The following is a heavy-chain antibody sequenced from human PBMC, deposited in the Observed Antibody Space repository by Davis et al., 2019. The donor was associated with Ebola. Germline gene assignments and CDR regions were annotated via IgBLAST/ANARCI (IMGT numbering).Heavy chain of an antibody. D-gene: IGHD3-3*01. CDR3: ATRERGFGVVSRFDY. V-gene: IGHV3-30*03. Sequence: GGSLRLSCAASGFTFSSYSMNWIRQAPGKGLEWVAVISYDGSNKYYADSVKGRFTISRDNSKNTLYLQMNRLKAEDTAVYYCATRERGFGVVSRFDYWGQGTLVSVSS. CDR1: GFTFSSYS. CDR2: ISYDGSNK. J-gene: IGHJ4*02.